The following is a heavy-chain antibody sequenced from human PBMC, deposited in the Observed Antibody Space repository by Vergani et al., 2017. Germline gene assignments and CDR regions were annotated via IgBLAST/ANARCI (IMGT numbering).Heavy chain of an antibody. CDR3: ARVQELYDFWSGYRVRYYYYMDV. J-gene: IGHJ6*03. CDR2: INHSGST. Sequence: QVQLQQWGAGLLKPSETLSLTCAVYGGSFSGYYWSWIRQPPGKGLEWIGEINHSGSTNYNPSLKRRVTISVDTSKNQFSLKLCSVTAAATAVYYCARVQELYDFWSGYRVRYYYYMDVWGKGTTVTVSS. CDR1: GGSFSGYY. V-gene: IGHV4-34*01. D-gene: IGHD3-3*01.